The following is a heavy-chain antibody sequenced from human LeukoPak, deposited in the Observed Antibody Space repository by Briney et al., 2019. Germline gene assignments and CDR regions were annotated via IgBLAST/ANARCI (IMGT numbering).Heavy chain of an antibody. CDR2: ISSSGSTI. Sequence: PGGSLRLSCAASGFTVSSYWMSWVRRAPGKGLEWVSYISSSGSTIYYADSVKGRFTISRDNAKNSLYLQMNSLRAEDTAVYYCAELGITMIGGVWGKGTTVTISS. D-gene: IGHD3-10*02. J-gene: IGHJ6*04. V-gene: IGHV3-48*04. CDR1: GFTVSSYW. CDR3: AELGITMIGGV.